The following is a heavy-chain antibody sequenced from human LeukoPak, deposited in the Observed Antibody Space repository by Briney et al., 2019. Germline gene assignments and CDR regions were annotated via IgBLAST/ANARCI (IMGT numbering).Heavy chain of an antibody. J-gene: IGHJ4*02. CDR1: GGSISSYY. V-gene: IGHV4-4*07. CDR3: AREVAVSRYGLDY. D-gene: IGHD5-18*01. Sequence: SETLSLTCNVSGGSISSYYWTWLRQSAGKGLEWLGRIYTTGSTNYDPSLKSRVTMSIDTSKSQFSLNLTSVTAADTAVYYCAREVAVSRYGLDYWGQGILVTVSS. CDR2: IYTTGST.